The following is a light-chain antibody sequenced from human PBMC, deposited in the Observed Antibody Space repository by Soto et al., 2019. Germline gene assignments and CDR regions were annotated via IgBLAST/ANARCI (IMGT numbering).Light chain of an antibody. V-gene: IGLV4-69*01. CDR3: QTWDTGIRV. CDR2: LNSDGSH. Sequence: QAVVTQSPSASASLGASVKLTCTLSSGHSNYVIAWHQQQPEKGPRYLMKLNSDGSHSKGDGIPDHFSGSSSGAERYLTIASLQSEDEADYYCQTWDTGIRVFGGGTKVTVL. J-gene: IGLJ2*01. CDR1: SGHSNYV.